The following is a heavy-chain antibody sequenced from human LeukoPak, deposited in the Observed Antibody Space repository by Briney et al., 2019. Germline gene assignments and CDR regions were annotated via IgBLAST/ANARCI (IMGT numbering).Heavy chain of an antibody. CDR3: ARDKGILRFLEWLPTLAFDI. CDR1: GYTFTGYY. Sequence: ASVKVSCKASGYTFTGYYMHWVRQAPGQGPEWMGWINPNSGGTNYAQKFQGRVTMTRDTSISTAYMELSRLRSDDTAVYYCARDKGILRFLEWLPTLAFDIWGQGTMVTVSS. J-gene: IGHJ3*02. CDR2: INPNSGGT. D-gene: IGHD3-3*01. V-gene: IGHV1-2*02.